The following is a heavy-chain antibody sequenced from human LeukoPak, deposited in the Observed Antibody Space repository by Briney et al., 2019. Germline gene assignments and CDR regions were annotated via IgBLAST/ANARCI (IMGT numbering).Heavy chain of an antibody. V-gene: IGHV4-38-2*02. Sequence: SETLSLTCTVSGYSISSAYYWGWIRQPPGKGLEWIANIYHSGSTYYNPSLKSRVIMSIDTSKNQFSLKLSSVSAADTAVYYCGRSNWNYGWFDPWGQGTLVTVSS. D-gene: IGHD1-7*01. J-gene: IGHJ5*02. CDR1: GYSISSAYY. CDR2: IYHSGST. CDR3: GRSNWNYGWFDP.